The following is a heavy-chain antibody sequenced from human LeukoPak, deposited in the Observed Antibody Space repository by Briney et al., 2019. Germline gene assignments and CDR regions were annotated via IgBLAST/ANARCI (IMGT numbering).Heavy chain of an antibody. CDR2: IIPIFGTA. V-gene: IGHV1-69*13. CDR1: GGTFSSYA. D-gene: IGHD3-10*01. CDR3: ARDPLSRGSGSYYNVGYFDY. J-gene: IGHJ4*02. Sequence: GASVKVSCKASGGTFSSYAISWVRQAPGQGLEWMGGIIPIFGTANYAQKFQGRVTITADESTSTAYMELSSLRSEDTAVYYCARDPLSRGSGSYYNVGYFDYWGQGTLVTVSS.